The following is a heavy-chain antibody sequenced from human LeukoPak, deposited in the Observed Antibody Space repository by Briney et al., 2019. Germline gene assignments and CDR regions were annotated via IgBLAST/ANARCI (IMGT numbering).Heavy chain of an antibody. J-gene: IGHJ4*02. CDR2: ISSSGSTI. CDR1: GFTFSSYE. CDR3: ATLWFGELLGGY. Sequence: GGSLRLSCAASGFTFSSYEMNWVRQAPGKGPEWVSYISSSGSTIYYADSVKGRFTISRDNAKNSLYLQMNSLRAEDTAVYYCATLWFGELLGGYWGQGTLVTVSS. V-gene: IGHV3-48*03. D-gene: IGHD3-10*01.